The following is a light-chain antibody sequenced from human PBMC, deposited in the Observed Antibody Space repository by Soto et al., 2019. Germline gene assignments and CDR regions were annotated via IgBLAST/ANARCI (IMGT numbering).Light chain of an antibody. CDR1: QSVSSN. J-gene: IGKJ2*01. V-gene: IGKV3-15*01. Sequence: EVVMTQSPDTLSVSPGERATFSCRASQSVSSNLAWYQQKPGQAPRLLIYGASTRATGIPARFSGSGFGTEFTLAISSLQSEDFAVYYCQQYHNWYTFGQGTKLEIK. CDR3: QQYHNWYT. CDR2: GAS.